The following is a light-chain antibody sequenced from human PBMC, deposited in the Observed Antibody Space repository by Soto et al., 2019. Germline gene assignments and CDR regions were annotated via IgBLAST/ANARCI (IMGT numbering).Light chain of an antibody. V-gene: IGKV3-15*01. CDR2: GAS. Sequence: EIVMTQSPATLSVSPGERATLSCRASQSVSSNLAWYQQKPGQAPRLLIYGASTRATGIPARFSGSGSGTEFTLTISSLQPEDIATYYCQQYDNLPPITFGQGTRLEIK. CDR3: QQYDNLPPIT. J-gene: IGKJ5*01. CDR1: QSVSSN.